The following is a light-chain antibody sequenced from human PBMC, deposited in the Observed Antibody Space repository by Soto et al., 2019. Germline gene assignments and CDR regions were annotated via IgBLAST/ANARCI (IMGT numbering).Light chain of an antibody. CDR3: AAWDDSLSGPL. Sequence: QSVLTQSPSASGTPGQRVTISCSGTSSNIGTNYVYWYQQLPGTAHKVLIYSNDKRPSGVPDRFSGSKSGTSASLAISGRRSEDEADYYCAAWDDSLSGPLFGGGTKLTVL. V-gene: IGLV1-47*01. J-gene: IGLJ2*01. CDR1: SSNIGTNY. CDR2: SND.